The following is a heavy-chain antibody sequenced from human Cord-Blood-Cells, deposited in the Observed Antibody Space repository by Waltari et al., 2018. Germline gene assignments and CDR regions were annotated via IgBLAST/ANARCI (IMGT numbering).Heavy chain of an antibody. V-gene: IGHV1-2*04. CDR3: ARDSGSYFSAFDI. J-gene: IGHJ3*02. Sequence: QVQLVQSGAGVKKPGASVKVSCKASGYTFTGYYMHWVRQAPGQGLEWMGWINPNSGGTNYAQKFQGWVTMTRDTSISTAYMELSRLRSDDTAVYYCARDSGSYFSAFDIWGQGTMVTVSS. D-gene: IGHD1-26*01. CDR1: GYTFTGYY. CDR2: INPNSGGT.